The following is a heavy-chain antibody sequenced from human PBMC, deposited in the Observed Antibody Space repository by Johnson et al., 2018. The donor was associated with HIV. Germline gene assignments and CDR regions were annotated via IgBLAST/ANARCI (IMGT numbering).Heavy chain of an antibody. Sequence: VQLVESGGGLVQPGGSLRLSCAASGFTFSSYWMHWVRQAPGKGLVWVSRINSDGSSTSYADSVKGRFTISRDNAKNTLYLQMNSLRADDTAVYYCARDAAPYYYDSSGGGGFDIWGQGTMVTVSS. D-gene: IGHD3-22*01. J-gene: IGHJ3*02. CDR3: ARDAAPYYYDSSGGGGFDI. CDR2: INSDGSST. CDR1: GFTFSSYW. V-gene: IGHV3-74*01.